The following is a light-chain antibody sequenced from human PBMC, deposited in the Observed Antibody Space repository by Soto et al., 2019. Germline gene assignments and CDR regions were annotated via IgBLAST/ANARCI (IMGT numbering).Light chain of an antibody. J-gene: IGLJ2*01. CDR3: CSRL. CDR1: SSDPATYNL. CDR2: EVA. V-gene: IGLV2-23*02. Sequence: QSLLTQPASVSGSPGQSITISCTGTSSDPATYNLVSWYQQRPGKAPQLIIYEVAKRPSGVPARFSGSQSGDTASLTISGLQAEDEADYYCCSRLFGGGTQLTVL.